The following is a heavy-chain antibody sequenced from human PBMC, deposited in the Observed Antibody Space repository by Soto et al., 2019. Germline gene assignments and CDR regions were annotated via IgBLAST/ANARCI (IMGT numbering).Heavy chain of an antibody. CDR1: GFTFRNYG. CDR2: ISYDGDNK. CDR3: ARDTGSSRWYSPPYYYYGMDV. D-gene: IGHD6-13*01. V-gene: IGHV3-30*03. Sequence: GGSLRLSCTPSGFTFRNYGLHWVRQAPGKGLEWVALISYDGDNKYYADSVKGRFTISRDNSKNTLYLQMNSLRAEDTAVYYCARDTGSSRWYSPPYYYYGMDVWGQGTTVTAP. J-gene: IGHJ6*02.